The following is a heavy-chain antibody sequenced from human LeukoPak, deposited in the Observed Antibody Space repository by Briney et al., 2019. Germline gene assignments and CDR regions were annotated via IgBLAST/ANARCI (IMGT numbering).Heavy chain of an antibody. D-gene: IGHD1-1*01. CDR3: TRDGVQGYFDN. CDR1: GFTFSSYW. CDR2: INSDGSST. J-gene: IGHJ4*02. V-gene: IGHV3-74*01. Sequence: GGSLRLSCAASGFTFSSYWMSWVRQAPGKGLVWVSRINSDGSSTSYADSVKGRFTISRDNAKNTLYLQMNSLRGEDTAVYYCTRDGVQGYFDNWGQGTLVTVSS.